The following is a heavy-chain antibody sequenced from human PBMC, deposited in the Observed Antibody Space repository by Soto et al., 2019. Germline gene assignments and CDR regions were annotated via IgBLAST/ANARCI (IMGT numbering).Heavy chain of an antibody. D-gene: IGHD2-15*01. Sequence: CAASVFTFSNYAMNWIRQAPGKGLEWLSSISANGRNAYYADSVKGRLTISRDTAKNTLYLQLDSLRVEDTAIYFCAKDLSGLGWVALRAPFDSWGQGTLVTVSS. V-gene: IGHV3-23*01. CDR2: ISANGRNA. J-gene: IGHJ4*02. CDR1: VFTFSNYA. CDR3: AKDLSGLGWVALRAPFDS.